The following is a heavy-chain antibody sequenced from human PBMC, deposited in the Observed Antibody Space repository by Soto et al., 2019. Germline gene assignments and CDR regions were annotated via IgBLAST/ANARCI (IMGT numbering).Heavy chain of an antibody. J-gene: IGHJ6*03. CDR2: INPSTGGT. Sequence: ASVKVSCKASGYTFTTYYIHWVRQAPGQGLEWMGIINPSTGGTTYAQNFQGRLTVTRDTSTSTVYMELSSLRSEDTAVYYCARNDYSSSWGDFMDVSGKGTTVTVSS. CDR3: ARNDYSSSWGDFMDV. V-gene: IGHV1-46*03. D-gene: IGHD6-6*01. CDR1: GYTFTTYY.